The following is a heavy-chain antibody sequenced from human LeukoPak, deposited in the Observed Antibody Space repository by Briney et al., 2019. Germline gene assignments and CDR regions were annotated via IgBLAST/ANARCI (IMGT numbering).Heavy chain of an antibody. J-gene: IGHJ4*02. V-gene: IGHV3-53*01. D-gene: IGHD4-23*01. Sequence: PGGSLRLSCAASGFTVSSNYMSWVRQAPGKGLEWVSVIYSGGSTYYADSVKGRFTISRDNSKNTLYLQMNSLRAEDTAVYYCARDQGNLFFDYWGQGTLVTVSS. CDR3: ARDQGNLFFDY. CDR1: GFTVSSNY. CDR2: IYSGGST.